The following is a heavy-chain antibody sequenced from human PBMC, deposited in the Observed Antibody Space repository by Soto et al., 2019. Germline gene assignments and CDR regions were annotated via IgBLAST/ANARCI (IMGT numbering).Heavy chain of an antibody. V-gene: IGHV1-18*01. Sequence: ASLKVSCNSSGSTFTSYGIIWVRHAPGQGLEWMGWISAYNGNTNYAQKLQGRVTMTTDTSTSTAYMELRSLRSDDTAVYYCARDGSGWLEANDYWGQGTLVTVSS. J-gene: IGHJ4*02. CDR2: ISAYNGNT. CDR1: GSTFTSYG. CDR3: ARDGSGWLEANDY. D-gene: IGHD6-19*01.